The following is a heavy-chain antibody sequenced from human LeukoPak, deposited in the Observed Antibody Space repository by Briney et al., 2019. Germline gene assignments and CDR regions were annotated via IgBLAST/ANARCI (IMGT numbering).Heavy chain of an antibody. V-gene: IGHV4-59*04. D-gene: IGHD3-10*01. CDR2: IYYSGST. J-gene: IGHJ6*03. Sequence: SETLSLTCTVSGGSISSYYWSWIRQPAGKGLEWIGSIYYSGSTYYNPSLKSRVTISVDTSKNQFSLKLSSVTAADTAVYYCARLLVRGAFSNYYYYYYMDVWGKGTTVTISS. CDR3: ARLLVRGAFSNYYYYYYMDV. CDR1: GGSISSYY.